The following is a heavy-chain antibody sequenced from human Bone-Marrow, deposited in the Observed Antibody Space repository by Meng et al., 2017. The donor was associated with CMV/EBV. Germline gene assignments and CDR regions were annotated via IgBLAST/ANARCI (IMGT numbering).Heavy chain of an antibody. J-gene: IGHJ3*02. V-gene: IGHV4-39*07. CDR1: GGSISSSSYY. Sequence: GSLRLSCTVSGGSISSSSYYWGWIRQPPGKGLEWIGSIYYSGSTNYNPSLKSRVTISVDTSKNQFSLKLSSVTAADTAVYYCARSPEIAAQDAFDIWGQGTMVTVSS. CDR2: IYYSGST. D-gene: IGHD6-6*01. CDR3: ARSPEIAAQDAFDI.